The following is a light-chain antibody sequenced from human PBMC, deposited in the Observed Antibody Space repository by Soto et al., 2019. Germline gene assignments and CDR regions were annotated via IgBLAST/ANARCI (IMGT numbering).Light chain of an antibody. CDR1: QSVSNY. J-gene: IGKJ5*01. CDR2: DAS. CDR3: QQRSDCPPT. V-gene: IGKV3-11*01. Sequence: ENVLTQSPATLSLCPGDTATLSCRATQSVSNYLAWYQQKLGQAPRLLIYDASKRATGIPARFSGSGSGTDFTLTISSLEPEDFAVYFCQQRSDCPPTFGQGTRLEIK.